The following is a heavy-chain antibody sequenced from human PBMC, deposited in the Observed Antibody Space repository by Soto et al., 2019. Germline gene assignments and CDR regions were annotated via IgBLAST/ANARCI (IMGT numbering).Heavy chain of an antibody. CDR3: ARRLYSGSYYRYYYGMDV. J-gene: IGHJ6*02. CDR1: GYSFTSYW. D-gene: IGHD1-26*01. Sequence: PGESLKISCKGSGYSFTSYWIGWVRQMPGKGLELMWIFYPGDSDTRYSPSFQGQVTISADKSIRTAYLQWSSLKASDTAMYYCARRLYSGSYYRYYYGMDVWGQGTTVTVSS. CDR2: FYPGDSDT. V-gene: IGHV5-51*01.